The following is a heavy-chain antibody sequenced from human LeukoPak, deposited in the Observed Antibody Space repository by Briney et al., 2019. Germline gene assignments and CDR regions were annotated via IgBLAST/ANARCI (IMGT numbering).Heavy chain of an antibody. Sequence: SXTLSLTCTVSGGSISSSSYYWGWIRQPPGKGLEWIGSIYYSGSTYYNPSRKSRVTISVDTSKNQFSLKLSSVTAADTAVYYCARSYYYDSPDAFDIWGQGTMVTVSS. CDR3: ARSYYYDSPDAFDI. CDR2: IYYSGST. J-gene: IGHJ3*02. CDR1: GGSISSSSYY. V-gene: IGHV4-39*01. D-gene: IGHD3-22*01.